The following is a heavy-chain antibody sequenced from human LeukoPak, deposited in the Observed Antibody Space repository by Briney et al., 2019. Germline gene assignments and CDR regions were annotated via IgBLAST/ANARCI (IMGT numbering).Heavy chain of an antibody. Sequence: SQTLSLTCAISGDSVSSNSVVWNWIRQSPSRGLQWLGRTYYSSKWYNDYAVSVKSRITINPDTSHNQFSLPLNSVTPEDTAVYYCARVSSPWSPRDAFDIWGQGTMVIVSS. CDR3: ARVSSPWSPRDAFDI. J-gene: IGHJ3*02. CDR2: TYYSSKWYN. V-gene: IGHV6-1*01. CDR1: GDSVSSNSVV. D-gene: IGHD1-26*01.